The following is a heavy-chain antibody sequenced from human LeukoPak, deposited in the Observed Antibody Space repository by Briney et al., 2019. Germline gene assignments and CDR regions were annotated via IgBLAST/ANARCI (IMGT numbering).Heavy chain of an antibody. D-gene: IGHD4-11*01. J-gene: IGHJ4*02. CDR1: GGSFSGYY. V-gene: IGHV4-34*01. Sequence: SETLSLTCAVYGGSFSGYYWSWIRQPPGKGLEWIGEINHSGSTNYNPSLKSRVTISVDTSKNQFSLKLSSVAAADTAVYYCARSTRTDYSNPIDYWGQGTLVTVSS. CDR3: ARSTRTDYSNPIDY. CDR2: INHSGST.